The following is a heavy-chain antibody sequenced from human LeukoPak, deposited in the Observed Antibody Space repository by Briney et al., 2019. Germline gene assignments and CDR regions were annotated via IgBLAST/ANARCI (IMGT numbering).Heavy chain of an antibody. D-gene: IGHD1-14*01. CDR1: GFTFSSYA. J-gene: IGHJ4*02. V-gene: IGHV3-23*01. Sequence: GGSLRLSCAASGFTFSSYAMSWVRQAPGKGLDWASAITGSGGSTYYADSVKGRFTISRDNSKNTLYLQMNSLRAEDTAIYYCAKVSEVSLPYGYWGQGTLVTVSS. CDR3: AKVSEVSLPYGY. CDR2: ITGSGGST.